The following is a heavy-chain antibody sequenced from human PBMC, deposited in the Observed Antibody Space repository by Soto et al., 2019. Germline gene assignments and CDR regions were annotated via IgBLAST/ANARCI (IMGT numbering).Heavy chain of an antibody. Sequence: QVQLVRSGAEVKKPGSSVKVSCKASGGTFSSYAISWVRQGPGQGLEWMGGIIPIFGTANYAQKFQGRVTITADESTSTAYMELSSLRSEDTAVYYCARDPAYSSSSEDWFDPWGQGPLVTVSS. CDR1: GGTFSSYA. V-gene: IGHV1-69*01. CDR3: ARDPAYSSSSEDWFDP. D-gene: IGHD6-6*01. CDR2: IIPIFGTA. J-gene: IGHJ5*02.